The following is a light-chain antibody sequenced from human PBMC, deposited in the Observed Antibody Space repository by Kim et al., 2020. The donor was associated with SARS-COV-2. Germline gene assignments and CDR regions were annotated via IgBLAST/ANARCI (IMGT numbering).Light chain of an antibody. CDR1: QSVSSY. J-gene: IGKJ4*01. CDR2: DAS. Sequence: EIVLTQSPATLSLSPGERATLSCRASQSVSSYLAWYQQKPGQAPRLLIYDASNRATGIPARFSGSGSGIDFTLTIGSLEPEDFAVYYCQQRGNWPLTFGGGTKVDIK. V-gene: IGKV3-11*01. CDR3: QQRGNWPLT.